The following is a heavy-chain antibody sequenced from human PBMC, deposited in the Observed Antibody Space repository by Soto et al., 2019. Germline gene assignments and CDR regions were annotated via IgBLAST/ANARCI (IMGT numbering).Heavy chain of an antibody. D-gene: IGHD6-6*01. CDR2: IIPIFGTA. J-gene: IGHJ4*02. CDR1: GGTFSSYA. Sequence: AASVKVSCKASGGTFSSYAISWVRQAPGQGLEWMGGIIPIFGTANYAQKFQGRVTITADKSTSTAYMELSSLRSEDTAVYYCARATNPYSSSSGYFDYWGQGTLVTVSS. CDR3: ARATNPYSSSSGYFDY. V-gene: IGHV1-69*06.